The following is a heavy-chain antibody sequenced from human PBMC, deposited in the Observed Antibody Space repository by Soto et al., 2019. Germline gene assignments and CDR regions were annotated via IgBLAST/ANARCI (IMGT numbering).Heavy chain of an antibody. V-gene: IGHV4-61*01. CDR1: GGSVSSTNYW. J-gene: IGHJ5*02. CDR3: GGGGGWLPDS. CDR2: IRYSGRT. D-gene: IGHD5-12*01. Sequence: QVQLQASGPGLVKPSETLSLTCSVSGGSVSSTNYWWTWIRQSPEKGLEWIANIRYSGRTMYNPSLKGRVTISADTPKKRLSLELNSVTAADTAVYYCGGGGGWLPDSWGQGTPVTVSS.